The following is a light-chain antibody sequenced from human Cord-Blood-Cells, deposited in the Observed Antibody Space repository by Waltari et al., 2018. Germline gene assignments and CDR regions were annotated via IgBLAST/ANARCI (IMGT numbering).Light chain of an antibody. Sequence: DIQMTQPPSPLPASVSDAVTTTCRASQSISSWLAWYQQKPGTAPQRLIYKASSLESGGPSRFSGSGSGTEFTLTISSLQPDDFATYYCQQYNSYSRTFGQGTKVEIK. CDR2: KAS. CDR3: QQYNSYSRT. J-gene: IGKJ1*01. V-gene: IGKV1-5*03. CDR1: QSISSW.